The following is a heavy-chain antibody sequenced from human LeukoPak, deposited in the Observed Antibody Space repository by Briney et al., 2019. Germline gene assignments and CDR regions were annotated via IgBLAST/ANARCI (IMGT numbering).Heavy chain of an antibody. CDR2: IKPNSGGT. CDR1: GYTFTGHY. V-gene: IGHV1-2*02. D-gene: IGHD1-26*01. CDR3: ARGGWELLSTSFDY. J-gene: IGHJ4*02. Sequence: ASVKVSCNASGYTFTGHYMHWWRQAAGQGLEWRGWIKPNSGGTSHQQKFQGRVTTPRDTLISPAYMELTRLTSDAPAVYYCARGGWELLSTSFDYWGQGTLVTVS.